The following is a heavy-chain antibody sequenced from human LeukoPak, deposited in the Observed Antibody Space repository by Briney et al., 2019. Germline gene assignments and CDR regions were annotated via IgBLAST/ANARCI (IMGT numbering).Heavy chain of an antibody. V-gene: IGHV4-38-2*02. D-gene: IGHD1-14*01. CDR1: GYSISSGYY. CDR2: IYHSGST. Sequence: SETLSLTCTVSGYSISSGYYWGWIQQPPGKGLEWIGSIYHSGSTYYNPSLKSRVTISVDTSKNPFSLKLSSVTAADTAVYYCARAITGSPSENDYWGQGTLVTVSS. J-gene: IGHJ4*02. CDR3: ARAITGSPSENDY.